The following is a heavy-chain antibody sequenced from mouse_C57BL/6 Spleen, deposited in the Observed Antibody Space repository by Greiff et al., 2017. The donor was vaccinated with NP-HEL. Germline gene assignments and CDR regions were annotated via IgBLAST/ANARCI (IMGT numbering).Heavy chain of an antibody. Sequence: EVKLVESGPGLVKPSQSLSLTCSVTGYSITSGYYWNWIRQFPGNKLEWMGYISYDGSNNYNPSLKNRISITRDTSKNQFFLKLNSVTTEDTATYYCARDYSLYAMDYWGQGTSVTVSS. V-gene: IGHV3-6*01. D-gene: IGHD1-1*01. CDR2: ISYDGSN. CDR3: ARDYSLYAMDY. J-gene: IGHJ4*01. CDR1: GYSITSGYY.